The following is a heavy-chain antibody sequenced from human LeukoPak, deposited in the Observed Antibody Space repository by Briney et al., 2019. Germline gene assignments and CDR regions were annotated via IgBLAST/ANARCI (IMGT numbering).Heavy chain of an antibody. V-gene: IGHV4-61*01. D-gene: IGHD6-19*01. Sequence: SETLSLTCTVSGGSVSSGSYYWSWIRQPPGKGLEWIGHIYSGSPKYNPSLESRVTISVDTSKNQFSLKLSSVTAADTAVYYCARHRGSSGWYYFDYWGQGTLVTVSS. CDR1: GGSVSSGSYY. J-gene: IGHJ4*02. CDR2: IYSGSP. CDR3: ARHRGSSGWYYFDY.